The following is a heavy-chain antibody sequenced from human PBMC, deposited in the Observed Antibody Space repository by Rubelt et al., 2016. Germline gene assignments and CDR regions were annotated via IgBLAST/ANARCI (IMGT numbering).Heavy chain of an antibody. CDR3: ARDYCSGGSCYSVFDY. J-gene: IGHJ4*02. V-gene: IGHV1-2*02. CDR2: INPNSGGT. CDR1: GYTFTSYD. D-gene: IGHD2-15*01. Sequence: QVQLVQSGAEVKKPGASVKVSCKASGYTFTSYDINWVRQATGQGLEWMGWINPNSGGTNYAQKFQGRVTMTRDTSISTAYMELSRLRSDDTAVYYCARDYCSGGSCYSVFDYWGQGTLVTVSS.